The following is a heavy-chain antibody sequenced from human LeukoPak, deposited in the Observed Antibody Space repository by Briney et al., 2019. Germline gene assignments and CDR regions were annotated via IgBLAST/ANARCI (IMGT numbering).Heavy chain of an antibody. V-gene: IGHV3-53*01. CDR2: IYPSGDT. CDR1: GFSVSAIY. Sequence: GGSLRLSCAASGFSVSAIYMSWVRQAPGEGLEWVSIIYPSGDTYYADSLKGRFTISRDNSKNTLFLQMNSLRADDTAVYYCAKGGAPNLAGFWGPGTLVTVSP. CDR3: AKGGAPNLAGF. J-gene: IGHJ4*02. D-gene: IGHD4/OR15-4a*01.